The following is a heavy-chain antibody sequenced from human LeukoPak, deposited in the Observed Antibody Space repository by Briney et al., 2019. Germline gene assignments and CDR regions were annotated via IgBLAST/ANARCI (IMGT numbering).Heavy chain of an antibody. V-gene: IGHV1-8*01. CDR1: GYTFTNYE. CDR2: MNPNSGNT. Sequence: ASVNVSCKASGYTFTNYEINWVRQATGPGLEWMGWMNPNSGNTGYAQKFQGRVTMTRNTSRRTTNMELSSLRSEDTAVYYCARIIYDYVGGSYYMDVWGKGTTVTISS. CDR3: ARIIYDYVGGSYYMDV. J-gene: IGHJ6*03. D-gene: IGHD3-16*01.